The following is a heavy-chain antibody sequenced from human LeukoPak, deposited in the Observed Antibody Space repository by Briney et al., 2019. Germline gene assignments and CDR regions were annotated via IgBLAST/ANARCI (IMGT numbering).Heavy chain of an antibody. CDR2: ISAYNGNT. CDR3: ARGYSSSHFDY. CDR1: GYTFTSYG. D-gene: IGHD6-13*01. J-gene: IGHJ4*02. Sequence: ASVKVSCKASGYTFTSYGISWVRQAPGQGLEWMGWISAYNGNTNYAQKFQGRVTITTDESTSTAYMELSSLRSEDTAVYYCARGYSSSHFDYWGQGTLVTVSS. V-gene: IGHV1-18*01.